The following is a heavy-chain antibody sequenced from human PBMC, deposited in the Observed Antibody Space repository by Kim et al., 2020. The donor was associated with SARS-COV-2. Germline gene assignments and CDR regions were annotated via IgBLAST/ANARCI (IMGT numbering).Heavy chain of an antibody. D-gene: IGHD3-22*01. CDR1: GGTFSSYA. CDR2: IIPIFGTA. V-gene: IGHV1-69*13. Sequence: SVKVSCKASGGTFSSYAISWVRQAPGQGLEWMGGIIPIFGTANYAQKFQGRVTITADESTSTAYMELSSLRSEDTAVYYCARAGYYYDSSGYYVPEHFDYWGQGTLVTVSS. J-gene: IGHJ4*02. CDR3: ARAGYYYDSSGYYVPEHFDY.